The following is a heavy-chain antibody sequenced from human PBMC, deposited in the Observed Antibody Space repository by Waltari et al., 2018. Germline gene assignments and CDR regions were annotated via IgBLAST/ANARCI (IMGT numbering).Heavy chain of an antibody. CDR1: GGSISTHF. CDR3: ARASYGSGSSWFDP. D-gene: IGHD3-10*01. CDR2: IYSSGST. J-gene: IGHJ5*02. V-gene: IGHV4-59*11. Sequence: QVQLQESGPGLVKPSETLSLICSVSGGSISTHFWGWIRQPPGKTLEWIGNIYSSGSTNYNPSLTSRVTISLDMSKNQFSLKLRSVSAADTAVYYYARASYGSGSSWFDPWGQGNLVTVSS.